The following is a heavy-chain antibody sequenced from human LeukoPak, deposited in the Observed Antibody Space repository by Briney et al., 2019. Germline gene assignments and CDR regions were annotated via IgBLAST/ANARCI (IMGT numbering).Heavy chain of an antibody. V-gene: IGHV3-13*01. D-gene: IGHD6-13*01. J-gene: IGHJ4*02. CDR1: GFTFSNYD. CDR2: IGTAGDI. CDR3: AKDIRVAAAGLDY. Sequence: GGSLRLSCAASGFTFSNYDMHWVRQATGKGLEWVSGIGTAGDIYYPGSVKGRFTISRENAKNSLYLQMNSLRTEDTAFYYCAKDIRVAAAGLDYWGQGTLVTVSS.